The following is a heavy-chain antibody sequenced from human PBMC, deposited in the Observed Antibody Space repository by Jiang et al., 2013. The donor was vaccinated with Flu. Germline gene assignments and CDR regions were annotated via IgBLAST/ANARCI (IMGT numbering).Heavy chain of an antibody. Sequence: GLVKASETLSLTCVVSGGSFSGYYWSWIRQPAGKGLEWVGRVSGSTGSTNYNPSLKSRLTLSIDTSTKQFSLKLSSVTAADTAVYYCARERHDFWTGYYDYWGLGILVTVSS. D-gene: IGHD3/OR15-3a*01. CDR3: ARERHDFWTGYYDY. CDR2: VSGSTGST. V-gene: IGHV4-4*07. J-gene: IGHJ4*02. CDR1: GGSFSGYY.